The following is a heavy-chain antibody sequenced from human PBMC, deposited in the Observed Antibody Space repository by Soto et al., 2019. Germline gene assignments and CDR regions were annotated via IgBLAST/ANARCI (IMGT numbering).Heavy chain of an antibody. Sequence: GGSLRLSCAASGFTFSSYAMHWVRQAPGQGLEWVAVISYDGSNKYYAGSVKGRFTISRDNSKNTLYLQMNSLRAEDTAVYYCARGFEISGWCSVSYYYDGMNVWGQGTTVTVSS. V-gene: IGHV3-30-3*01. CDR1: GFTFSSYA. CDR3: ARGFEISGWCSVSYYYDGMNV. D-gene: IGHD6-19*01. J-gene: IGHJ6*02. CDR2: ISYDGSNK.